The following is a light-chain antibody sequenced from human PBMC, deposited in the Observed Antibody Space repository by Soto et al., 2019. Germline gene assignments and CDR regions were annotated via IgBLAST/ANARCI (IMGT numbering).Light chain of an antibody. CDR1: QSAGNF. V-gene: IGKV3-15*01. J-gene: IGKJ1*01. Sequence: TDSPSTVSLSPWYRATLPCMASQSAGNFLAWYQQKPGQAPRLLIYGASTRATGIPARFSGSGSGTEFTLTISSLQSEDFAVYYCQQYDNWLWTFGQGTKVDIK. CDR2: GAS. CDR3: QQYDNWLWT.